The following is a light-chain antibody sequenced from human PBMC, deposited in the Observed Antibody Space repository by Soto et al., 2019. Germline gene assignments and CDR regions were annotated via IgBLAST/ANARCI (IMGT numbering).Light chain of an antibody. CDR1: QSIKRSY. V-gene: IGKV3-20*01. J-gene: IGKJ2*01. CDR3: YQYDNAPQT. Sequence: EIVLMQSPGTLSLSPGERATLSCRASQSIKRSYLAWYQQKTGQAPRVLIYGASNRATGIPDRFSGSGSGRDFSLTISRLEPEDFAVYYCYQYDNAPQTFGQGTKVEIK. CDR2: GAS.